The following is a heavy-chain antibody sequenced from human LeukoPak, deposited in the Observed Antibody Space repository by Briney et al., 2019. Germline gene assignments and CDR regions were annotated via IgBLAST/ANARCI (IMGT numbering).Heavy chain of an antibody. V-gene: IGHV4-38-2*01. CDR2: IYHSGST. Sequence: PSETLSLTCVVSGNSISSGYYWGWIRQPPGQGLEWIASIYHSGSTYYNTSLKSRVTISVDTSKNQFSLKVTSVTAADTAVYYCARMTTQTTSVDYWGQGTLVTVSS. J-gene: IGHJ4*02. CDR1: GNSISSGYY. CDR3: ARMTTQTTSVDY. D-gene: IGHD4-11*01.